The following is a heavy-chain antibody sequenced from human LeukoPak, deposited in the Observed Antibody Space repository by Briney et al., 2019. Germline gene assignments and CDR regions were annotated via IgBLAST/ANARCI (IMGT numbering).Heavy chain of an antibody. CDR2: INPNSSGT. V-gene: IGHV1-2*02. D-gene: IGHD6-13*01. CDR1: GYTFTDYY. CDR3: ARVRIGQQLDKYYYYAMDV. J-gene: IGHJ6*02. Sequence: ASVKVSCKASGYTFTDYYMHWVQQAPGHGLEWMGWINPNSSGTNYAQKFQGRVTMTTDTSISTAYMEVSRLRSDDTAVYYCARVRIGQQLDKYYYYAMDVWGQGTTVTVSS.